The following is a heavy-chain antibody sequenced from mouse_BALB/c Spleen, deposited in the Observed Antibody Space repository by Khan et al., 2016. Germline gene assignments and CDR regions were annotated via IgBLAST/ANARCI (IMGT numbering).Heavy chain of an antibody. CDR3: ARNYDDDE. D-gene: IGHD2-4*01. CDR1: GYTFTDYN. J-gene: IGHJ2*01. Sequence: VQLQQSGPELVKPGASVKISCKASGYTFTDYNMHWMKQSHGKSLEWIGYIYPYNGDTAYNQKFKSKATLTVDTSSSTAYMEVRSLTSEDSAVYYCARNYDDDEWGQGTTLTVSS. CDR2: IYPYNGDT. V-gene: IGHV1S29*02.